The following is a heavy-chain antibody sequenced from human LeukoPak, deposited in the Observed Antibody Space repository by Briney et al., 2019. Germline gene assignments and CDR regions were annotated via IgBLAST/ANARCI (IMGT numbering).Heavy chain of an antibody. CDR3: ATDTPAYYYDSSGYYPPSYYYDMDV. Sequence: ASVKASCKVSGYTLTELSMHWVRQAPGKGLEWMGGFDPEDGETIYAQKFQGRVTMTEDTSTDTAYMELSSLRSEDTAVYYCATDTPAYYYDSSGYYPPSYYYDMDVWGQGTTVTVSS. J-gene: IGHJ6*02. CDR1: GYTLTELS. V-gene: IGHV1-24*01. D-gene: IGHD3-22*01. CDR2: FDPEDGET.